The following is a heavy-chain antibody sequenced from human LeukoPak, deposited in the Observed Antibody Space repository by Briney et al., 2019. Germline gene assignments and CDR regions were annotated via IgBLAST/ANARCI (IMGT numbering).Heavy chain of an antibody. V-gene: IGHV3-21*01. CDR3: ARGWLYSSSWYGYFQH. Sequence: PGGSLRLSCAAPGFTFSSYSMNWVRQAPGKGLEWVSSISSSSSYIYYADSVKGRFTISRDNAKNSLYLQMNSLRAEDTAVYYCARGWLYSSSWYGYFQHWGQGTLVTVSS. D-gene: IGHD6-13*01. CDR1: GFTFSSYS. CDR2: ISSSSSYI. J-gene: IGHJ1*01.